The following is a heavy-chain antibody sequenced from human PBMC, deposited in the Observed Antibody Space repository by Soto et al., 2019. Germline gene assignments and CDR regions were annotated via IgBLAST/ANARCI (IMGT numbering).Heavy chain of an antibody. CDR1: GGTLSSYA. V-gene: IGHV1-69*05. J-gene: IGHJ3*02. D-gene: IGHD4-17*01. Sequence: SVKVSCKASGGTLSSYAISWVRQAPGQGLEWMGGIIPIFGTANYAQKYQGRVTITTDESTSTAYMELSSLRSEDTAVYYCAREQDGDYMGDAFDIWGQGTMVTVSS. CDR3: AREQDGDYMGDAFDI. CDR2: IIPIFGTA.